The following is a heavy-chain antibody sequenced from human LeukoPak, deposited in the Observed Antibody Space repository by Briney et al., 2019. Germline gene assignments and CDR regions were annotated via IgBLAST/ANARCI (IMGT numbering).Heavy chain of an antibody. J-gene: IGHJ5*02. Sequence: PSETLSLTCTVSGGSISSYYWSWIRQPPGKGLEWIGYIYYSGSTNYNPSLKSRVTTSVDTSKNQFSLKLSSVTAADTAVYYCARDRRQLGKNWFDPWGQGTLVTVSS. CDR1: GGSISSYY. V-gene: IGHV4-59*01. D-gene: IGHD6-6*01. CDR2: IYYSGST. CDR3: ARDRRQLGKNWFDP.